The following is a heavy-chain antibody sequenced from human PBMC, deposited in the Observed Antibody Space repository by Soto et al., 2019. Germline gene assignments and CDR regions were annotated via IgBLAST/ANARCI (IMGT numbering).Heavy chain of an antibody. V-gene: IGHV1-8*01. J-gene: IGHJ4*02. D-gene: IGHD4-17*01. CDR2: MNPNSGNT. CDR1: GYTFTSYD. Sequence: QVQLVQSGAEVKKPGASVKVSCKASGYTFTSYDIKWVRQTTGQGLEWMGWMNPNSGNTGYAQKFQGRVTMTRNASMSTAYMALSRLRSEDPAVYYCARILYGDNVDYLGQGTLVTVSS. CDR3: ARILYGDNVDY.